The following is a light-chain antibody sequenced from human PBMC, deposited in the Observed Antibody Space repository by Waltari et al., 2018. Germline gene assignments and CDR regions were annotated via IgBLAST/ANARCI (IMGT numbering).Light chain of an antibody. CDR2: KAS. CDR1: QSISSW. CDR3: QQYIPYSIT. V-gene: IGKV1-5*03. Sequence: DIQMTQSPSTLSASVGDRVTITCRASQSISSWLAWYQQKPGKAPKLLIYKASSLESGVPSRFSGSGSGTEFTLTISSLQPDDFATYYCQQYIPYSITFGPGTKVDIK. J-gene: IGKJ3*01.